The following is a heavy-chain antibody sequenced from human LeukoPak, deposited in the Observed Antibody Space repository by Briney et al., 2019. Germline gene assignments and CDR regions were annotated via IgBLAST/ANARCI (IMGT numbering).Heavy chain of an antibody. CDR1: GYTLTELS. CDR2: FDPEDGET. D-gene: IGHD3-22*01. CDR3: ATVFPAFEGPDYYDSSGYFGTKVHHDAFDI. J-gene: IGHJ3*02. V-gene: IGHV1-24*01. Sequence: GASVKVPCKVSGYTLTELSMHWVRQAPGKGLEWMGGFDPEDGETIYAQKFQGRVTMTEDTSTDTAYMELSSLRSEDTAVYYCATVFPAFEGPDYYDSSGYFGTKVHHDAFDIWGQGTMVTVSS.